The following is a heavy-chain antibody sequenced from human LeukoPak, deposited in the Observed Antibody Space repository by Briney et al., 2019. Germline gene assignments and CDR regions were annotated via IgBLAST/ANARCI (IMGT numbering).Heavy chain of an antibody. CDR1: GYTFTGYY. Sequence: ASVKVSCKASGYTFTGYYMHWVRQAPGQGLEWMGRINPNSGDASYAQKFQGRVTMTRDTSINTAYMELSGLKSDDTAVYYCARATAASYEYWGQGTLVTVSS. V-gene: IGHV1-2*06. D-gene: IGHD2-2*01. J-gene: IGHJ4*02. CDR2: INPNSGDA. CDR3: ARATAASYEY.